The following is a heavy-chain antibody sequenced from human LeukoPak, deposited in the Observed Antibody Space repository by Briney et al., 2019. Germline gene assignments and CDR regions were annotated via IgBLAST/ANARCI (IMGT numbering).Heavy chain of an antibody. V-gene: IGHV3-21*01. D-gene: IGHD1-14*01. CDR3: ARDVTPYHYYMDV. Sequence: GGSLRLSCAASGFTFSSYSMNWVRQAPGKGLEWVSSISPTSSYIYYADSVKGRFTISRDNAKNSLYLQMNSLRAEDTAVYYCARDVTPYHYYMDVWGKGTTVTVSS. CDR2: ISPTSSYI. CDR1: GFTFSSYS. J-gene: IGHJ6*03.